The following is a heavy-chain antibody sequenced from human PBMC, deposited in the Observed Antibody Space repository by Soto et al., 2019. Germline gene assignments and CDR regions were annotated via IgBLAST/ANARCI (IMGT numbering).Heavy chain of an antibody. D-gene: IGHD1-26*01. J-gene: IGHJ4*02. CDR1: GYTFTSYG. Sequence: ASVKVSCKASGYTFTSYGISWVRQAPGQGLEWMGWISAYNGNTNYAQKLQGRVTMTTDTSTSTAHMELRSLRSDDTAVYYCARLEYVGATTSVDYWGQGTLVTSPQ. CDR2: ISAYNGNT. CDR3: ARLEYVGATTSVDY. V-gene: IGHV1-18*01.